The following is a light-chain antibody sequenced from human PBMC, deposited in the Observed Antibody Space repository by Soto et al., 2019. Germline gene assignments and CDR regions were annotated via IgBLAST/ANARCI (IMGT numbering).Light chain of an antibody. V-gene: IGKV3-11*01. J-gene: IGKJ4*01. Sequence: EIVLTQSPATLSLSPGERATLSCRAGQSVSSYLAWYQQKPGQAPRLLIYDASNRATGIPARFSGSGSGTDFTLTISSLEPEDFAVYYCQQRSNWPLTFGGGTKVDIK. CDR3: QQRSNWPLT. CDR2: DAS. CDR1: QSVSSY.